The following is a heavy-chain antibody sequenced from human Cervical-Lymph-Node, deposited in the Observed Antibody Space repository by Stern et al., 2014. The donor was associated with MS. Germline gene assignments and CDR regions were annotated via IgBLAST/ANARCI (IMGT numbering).Heavy chain of an antibody. Sequence: VQLVESGAEVKKPGSSVKVSCKASGGTFSIYAISWVRQGPGQGLEWMGGIIPSFGTANYAQKFQDRVTITADISTSTAYMELSSLRSDDTAVYYCARDIAVAGTWGSAFDIWGQGTMVTVSS. CDR2: IIPSFGTA. V-gene: IGHV1-69*06. CDR3: ARDIAVAGTWGSAFDI. D-gene: IGHD6-19*01. CDR1: GGTFSIYA. J-gene: IGHJ3*02.